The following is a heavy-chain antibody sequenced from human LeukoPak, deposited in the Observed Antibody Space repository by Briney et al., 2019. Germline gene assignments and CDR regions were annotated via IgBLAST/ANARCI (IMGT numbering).Heavy chain of an antibody. V-gene: IGHV1-69*05. CDR1: GGTFSSYA. CDR3: ARDMAVAETGSDY. J-gene: IGHJ4*02. Sequence: ASVKVSCKASGGTFSSYAISWVRQAPGQGIEWMGRIIPIFGTANYAQKFQGRVTITTDESTSTAYMELSSLRSEDTAVYYCARDMAVAETGSDYWGQGTLVTVSS. CDR2: IIPIFGTA. D-gene: IGHD6-19*01.